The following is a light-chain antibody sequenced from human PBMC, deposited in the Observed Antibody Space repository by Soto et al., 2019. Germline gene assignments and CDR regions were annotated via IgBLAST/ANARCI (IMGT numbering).Light chain of an antibody. Sequence: DIQMTQSPSTLSGSVGDRVTITCRARQTISSWLAWYQQKPGKAPKLLIYKASTLKSGVPARFSGSGSGTEFTLTISRLQPDDFATYYCQHYNSYSEAFGQGTQVERK. CDR3: QHYNSYSEA. CDR1: QTISSW. V-gene: IGKV1-5*03. CDR2: KAS. J-gene: IGKJ1*01.